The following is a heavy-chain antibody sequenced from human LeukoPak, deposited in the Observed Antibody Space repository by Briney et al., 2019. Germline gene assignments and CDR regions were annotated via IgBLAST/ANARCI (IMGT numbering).Heavy chain of an antibody. CDR3: ARGNYYGSGSDLDY. D-gene: IGHD3-10*01. CDR1: GGSISSYY. Sequence: SETLSLTCTVSGGSISSYYWSWIRQPAGKGLEWIGRIYTSGSTNYNPSLKSRITMSVDTSKNQFSLKLNSVTAADTAVYYCARGNYYGSGSDLDYWGQGTLVTVSS. CDR2: IYTSGST. V-gene: IGHV4-4*07. J-gene: IGHJ4*02.